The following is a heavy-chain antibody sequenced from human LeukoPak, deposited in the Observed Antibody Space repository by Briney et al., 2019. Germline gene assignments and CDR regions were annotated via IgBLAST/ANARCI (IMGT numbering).Heavy chain of an antibody. D-gene: IGHD3-16*01. J-gene: IGHJ3*02. V-gene: IGHV3-30*02. CDR2: IRYDGSNK. CDR3: AKDLGSYGRGTDAFDI. Sequence: GGSLRLSCAASGSTFSSYGMHWVRQAPGKGLKWVAFIRYDGSNKYYADSVKGRFTISRDNSKNTLYLQMNSLRAEDTAVYYCAKDLGSYGRGTDAFDIWGQGTMVTVSS. CDR1: GSTFSSYG.